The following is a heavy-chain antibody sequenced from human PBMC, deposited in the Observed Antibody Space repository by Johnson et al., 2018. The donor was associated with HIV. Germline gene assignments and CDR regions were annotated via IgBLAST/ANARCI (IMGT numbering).Heavy chain of an antibody. D-gene: IGHD4-17*01. V-gene: IGHV3-66*01. CDR1: GFSFSNYA. Sequence: VQLVESGGGVVQPGRSLRLSCSASGFSFSNYAMDWVRQAPGRGLEWVSVIFSGGSTHYADSVKGRFTISRDKSKNTLYLQMNSLRAEDTAVYYCARERIYGDDAFDIWGQGTMVTVSS. J-gene: IGHJ3*02. CDR3: ARERIYGDDAFDI. CDR2: IFSGGST.